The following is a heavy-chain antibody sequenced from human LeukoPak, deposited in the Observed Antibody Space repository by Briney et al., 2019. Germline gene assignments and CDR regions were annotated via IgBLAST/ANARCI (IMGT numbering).Heavy chain of an antibody. V-gene: IGHV3-23*01. J-gene: IGHJ4*02. CDR1: GFRFSDFT. CDR3: ARDLRPTVAIRSAMDY. D-gene: IGHD4-17*01. Sequence: PGGSLRLSCAASGFRFSDFTMTWVRQAPGKGPEWVSAIGGRGGSTYYADSLGGRFTISRDNSKDMVYLQMNSLRAEDTAVYYCARDLRPTVAIRSAMDYWGQGTLVTVSS. CDR2: IGGRGGST.